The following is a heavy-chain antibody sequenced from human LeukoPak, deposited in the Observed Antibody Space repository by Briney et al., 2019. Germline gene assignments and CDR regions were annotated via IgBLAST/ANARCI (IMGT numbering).Heavy chain of an antibody. Sequence: SETLSLTCTVSGGSISSSSYYWGWIRQPPGKGLEWIGSIYYSGSTYYNPSLKSRVTISVDTSKNQFSLKLSSVTAADTAVYYCAREVPVGIDPWGQGTLVTVSS. CDR2: IYYSGST. V-gene: IGHV4-39*07. D-gene: IGHD1-1*01. J-gene: IGHJ5*02. CDR3: AREVPVGIDP. CDR1: GGSISSSSYY.